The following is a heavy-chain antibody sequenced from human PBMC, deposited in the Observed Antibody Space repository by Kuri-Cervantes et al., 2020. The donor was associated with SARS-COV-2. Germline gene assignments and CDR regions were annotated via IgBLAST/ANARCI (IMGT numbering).Heavy chain of an antibody. D-gene: IGHD3-10*01. CDR2: ISGSGGST. V-gene: IGHV3-23*01. J-gene: IGHJ6*03. Sequence: CAASGFTFSSYAMSWVRQAPGKGLEWVSAISGSGGSTYYADSVKGRFTISRHNSKNTLYLQMNSLRAEDTAVYYCARHSGLSGHQAYMDVWGKGTTVPSP. CDR3: ARHSGLSGHQAYMDV. CDR1: GFTFSSYA.